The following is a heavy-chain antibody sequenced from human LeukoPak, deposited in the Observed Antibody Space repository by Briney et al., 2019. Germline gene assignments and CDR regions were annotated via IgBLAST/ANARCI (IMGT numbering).Heavy chain of an antibody. CDR3: ARVAYYYGSGSYYRGFDY. Sequence: PGGSLRLSCAASGFTFSSYSMNWVRQAPGKGLEWVSSISSSSSYIYHADSVKGRFTISRDNAKNSLYLQMNSLRAEDTAVYYCARVAYYYGSGSYYRGFDYWGQGTLVTVSS. J-gene: IGHJ4*02. D-gene: IGHD3-10*01. CDR2: ISSSSSYI. CDR1: GFTFSSYS. V-gene: IGHV3-21*01.